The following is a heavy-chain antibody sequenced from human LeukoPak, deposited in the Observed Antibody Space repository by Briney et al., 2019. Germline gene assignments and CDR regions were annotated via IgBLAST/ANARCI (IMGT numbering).Heavy chain of an antibody. CDR3: ARGDLKGYCSGGSCHFDY. D-gene: IGHD2-15*01. CDR2: IIPIFGTA. V-gene: IGHV1-69*13. CDR1: GGTFSSYA. J-gene: IGHJ4*02. Sequence: SVKVSCKASGGTFSSYAISWVRQAPGQGLEWMGGIIPIFGTANYAQKFQGRVTITADESTSTAYMELSSLRSEDTAVYYCARGDLKGYCSGGSCHFDYWGQGTLVTVSS.